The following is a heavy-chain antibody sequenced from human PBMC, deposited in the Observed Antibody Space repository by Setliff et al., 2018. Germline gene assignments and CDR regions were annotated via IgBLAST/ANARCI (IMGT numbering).Heavy chain of an antibody. D-gene: IGHD6-13*01. CDR1: GGTFSSYA. Sequence: GASVKVSCKASGGTFSSYAISWVRQAPGQGLEWMGGIIPIFGTANYAQKFQGRVTITADESTSTAYMELSSLRSEDTAVYYCATADVIIAAAGNSKYILDYWGQGALVTVSS. J-gene: IGHJ4*02. CDR2: IIPIFGTA. V-gene: IGHV1-69*13. CDR3: ATADVIIAAAGNSKYILDY.